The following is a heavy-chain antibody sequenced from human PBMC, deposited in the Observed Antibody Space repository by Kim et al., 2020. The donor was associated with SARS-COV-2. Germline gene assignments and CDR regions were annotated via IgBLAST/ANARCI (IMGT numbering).Heavy chain of an antibody. D-gene: IGHD2-8*01. V-gene: IGHV3-21*01. Sequence: GGSLRLSCAASGFTFSSYSMNWVRQAPGKGREWVSSISSSSSYIYYADSVKGRFTISRDNAKNSLYLQMNSLRAEDTAVYYCARSPYCTNAVCYTGWFDPWGQGTLGTVSP. J-gene: IGHJ5*02. CDR1: GFTFSSYS. CDR3: ARSPYCTNAVCYTGWFDP. CDR2: ISSSSSYI.